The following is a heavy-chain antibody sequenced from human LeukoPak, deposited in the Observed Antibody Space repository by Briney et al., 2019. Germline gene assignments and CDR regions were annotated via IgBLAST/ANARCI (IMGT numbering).Heavy chain of an antibody. CDR2: ISSSSSYI. J-gene: IGHJ4*02. Sequence: GGSLRLSCAASGFTFSSYSMNWVRQAPGKGLEWVSSISSSSSYIYYADSVKGRFTISRDNAKNSLYLPMGSLRAEYTAVYYCPRETYYYDPGLVDYWGQGTLVTVSS. D-gene: IGHD3-22*01. CDR3: PRETYYYDPGLVDY. V-gene: IGHV3-21*01. CDR1: GFTFSSYS.